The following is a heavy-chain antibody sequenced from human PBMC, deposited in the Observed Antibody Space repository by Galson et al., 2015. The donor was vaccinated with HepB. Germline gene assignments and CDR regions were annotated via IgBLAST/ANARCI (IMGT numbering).Heavy chain of an antibody. V-gene: IGHV3-21*01. CDR2: ISSSSSYI. CDR1: GFTFSSYS. J-gene: IGHJ6*02. CDR3: ARDERPVGLDTAMAWGMDV. Sequence: SLRLSCAASGFTFSSYSMNWVRQAPGKGLEWVSSISSSSSYIYYADSVKGRFTISRDNAKNSLYLQMNSLRAEDTAVYYCARDERPVGLDTAMAWGMDVWGQGTTVTVSS. D-gene: IGHD5-18*01.